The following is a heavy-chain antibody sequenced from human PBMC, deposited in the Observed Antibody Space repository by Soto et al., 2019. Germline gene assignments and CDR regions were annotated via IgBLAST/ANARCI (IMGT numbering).Heavy chain of an antibody. V-gene: IGHV3-30*18. Sequence: PGGSLRLCCAASGFTFSTYGMHWVRQAPGKGLEWVAGTSYDGSNKYFADSVKGRFTISRDNSKNTLYLQMNNLRPEDTAVYYCAKSRSPCRGSQHFDSWGQGTLVTVSS. D-gene: IGHD2-15*01. CDR3: AKSRSPCRGSQHFDS. J-gene: IGHJ4*02. CDR2: TSYDGSNK. CDR1: GFTFSTYG.